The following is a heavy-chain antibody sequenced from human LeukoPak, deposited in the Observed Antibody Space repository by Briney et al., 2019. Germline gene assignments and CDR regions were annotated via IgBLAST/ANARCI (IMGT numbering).Heavy chain of an antibody. CDR2: VYYSGST. V-gene: IGHV4-59*12. CDR3: ARIRRRGYSGYDSGFDY. J-gene: IGHJ4*02. Sequence: SETLSLTCTVSGDFITAYYWSWIRQPPGKGLEWIGYVYYSGSTEYNPSLKSRVTISVDTSKNQFSLKLSSVTAADTAVYYCARIRRRGYSGYDSGFDYWGQGTLVTVSS. D-gene: IGHD5-12*01. CDR1: GDFITAYY.